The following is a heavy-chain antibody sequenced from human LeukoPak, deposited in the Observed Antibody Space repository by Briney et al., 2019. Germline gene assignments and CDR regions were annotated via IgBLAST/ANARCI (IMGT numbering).Heavy chain of an antibody. J-gene: IGHJ4*02. V-gene: IGHV4-34*01. CDR2: INHSGST. CDR1: GGSFSGYY. CDR3: ARAEGRYCSSTSCRTDLDY. D-gene: IGHD2-2*01. Sequence: SETLSLTCAVYGGSFSGYYWSWIRQPPGKGLEWIGEINHSGSTNYNPSLKSRVTISVDTSKNQFSLKLSSVTAADTAVYYCARAEGRYCSSTSCRTDLDYWGQGTLVTVSS.